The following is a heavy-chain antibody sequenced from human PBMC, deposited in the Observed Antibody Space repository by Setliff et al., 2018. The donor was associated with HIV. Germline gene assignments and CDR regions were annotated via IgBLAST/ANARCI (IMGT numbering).Heavy chain of an antibody. CDR2: IYWNNNK. CDR3: AHTPVSRNQYFFDY. Sequence: KSGPTLVNPTQTLTLTCTFSGFSLSTSGVGVGWIRQPPGKALEWLGVIYWNNNKYYRPSLGSRLTVTRDASKNQVVLTMTNMDPLDTATYFCAHTPVSRNQYFFDYWGQGTLVTSPQ. CDR1: GFSLSTSGVG. D-gene: IGHD3-9*01. J-gene: IGHJ4*02. V-gene: IGHV2-5*01.